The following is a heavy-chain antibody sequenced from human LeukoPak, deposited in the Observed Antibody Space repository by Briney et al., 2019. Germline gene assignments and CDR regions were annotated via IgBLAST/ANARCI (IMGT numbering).Heavy chain of an antibody. CDR3: ARGGYSSGWYRVTSFWFDP. J-gene: IGHJ5*02. CDR2: TYYRSKWYN. V-gene: IGHV6-1*01. Sequence: SQTLSLTCAISGDSVSSNSAAWNWIRQSPSRGLEWLGRTYYRSKWYNDYAVSVKSRITINPDTSKNQFSLQLNSVTPEDTAVYYCARGGYSSGWYRVTSFWFDPWGQGTLVTVSS. D-gene: IGHD6-19*01. CDR1: GDSVSSNSAA.